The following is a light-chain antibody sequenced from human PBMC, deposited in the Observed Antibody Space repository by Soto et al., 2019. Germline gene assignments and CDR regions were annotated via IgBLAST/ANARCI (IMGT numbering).Light chain of an antibody. V-gene: IGKV3-11*01. CDR2: DAS. CDR3: QHYGNSPPSVT. Sequence: EIVLTQSPATLSLSPGERATLSSRASQSVSSYLAWYQQKPGQAPRLLIYDASNRATGIPARFSGSGSGTDFTLTISSLEPEDFAVYYCQHYGNSPPSVTFGPGTKVDIK. CDR1: QSVSSY. J-gene: IGKJ3*01.